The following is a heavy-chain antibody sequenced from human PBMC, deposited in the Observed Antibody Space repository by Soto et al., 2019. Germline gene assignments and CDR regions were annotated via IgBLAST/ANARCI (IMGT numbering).Heavy chain of an antibody. V-gene: IGHV4-59*08. Sequence: QVQLQESGPGLVKPSETLSLTYTVSGGSISSYYWSWIRQPPGKGLEWIGYIYYSGSTNYNPSLKSRVTISVDTSKNQFSLKLSSVTAADTAVYYCARRWGDAFDIWGQGTMVTVSS. D-gene: IGHD3-16*01. CDR3: ARRWGDAFDI. CDR1: GGSISSYY. CDR2: IYYSGST. J-gene: IGHJ3*02.